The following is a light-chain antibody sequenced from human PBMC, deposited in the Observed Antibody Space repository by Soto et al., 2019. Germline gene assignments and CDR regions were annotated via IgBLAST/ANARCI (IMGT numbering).Light chain of an antibody. CDR3: SSYTSSSTYV. CDR1: SSDVGGYNS. J-gene: IGLJ1*01. Sequence: QSALTQPASVSGSPGQSITISCTGTSSDVGGYNSVSWYQQLPGKAPKLMICDVSNRPSGVSNRFSGSKSGNTASLTISGLQAEDESDYYCSSYTSSSTYVFGTGTQLTVL. V-gene: IGLV2-14*01. CDR2: DVS.